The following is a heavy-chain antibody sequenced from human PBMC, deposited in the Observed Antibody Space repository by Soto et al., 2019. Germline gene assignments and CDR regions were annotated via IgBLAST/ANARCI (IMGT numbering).Heavy chain of an antibody. D-gene: IGHD5-12*01. V-gene: IGHV3-64*01. CDR1: GFTFSSYA. CDR2: ISSNGGST. CDR3: ARGATIGVKYYFDY. Sequence: GGSLRLSCAASGFTFSSYAMHWVRQAPGKGLEYVSAISSNGGSTYYANSVKGRFTISRDNSKNTLYLQMGSLRAEDMAVYYCARGATIGVKYYFDYWGQGTLVTVSS. J-gene: IGHJ4*02.